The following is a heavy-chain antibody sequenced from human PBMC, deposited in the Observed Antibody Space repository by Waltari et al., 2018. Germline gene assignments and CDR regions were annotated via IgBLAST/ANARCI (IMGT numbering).Heavy chain of an antibody. D-gene: IGHD3-16*01. CDR2: ISGRGTGT. CDR3: ATFKGDY. J-gene: IGHJ4*02. V-gene: IGHV3-23*01. Sequence: VRQVPGKGLEWVSSISGRGTGTYYADSVKGRFTISRDNSKNTLSLQMNSLRAEDTAVYYCATFKGDYWGQGTLVTVSS.